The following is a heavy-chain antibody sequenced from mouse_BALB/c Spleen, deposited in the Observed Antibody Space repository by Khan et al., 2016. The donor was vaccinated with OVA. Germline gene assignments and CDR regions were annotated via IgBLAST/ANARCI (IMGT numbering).Heavy chain of an antibody. CDR2: IDPENGNT. Sequence: EVQLQESGAELVRPGAFVNLSCKASGFNIKDYYLHWVKQRPEQGLEWIGWIDPENGNTIYDPKFQGKANITSDTSSNTAYLQLSSQTSEDTAVYSCSRDGYSPWFAYWGQGTLVTVSA. D-gene: IGHD2-3*01. J-gene: IGHJ3*01. CDR3: SRDGYSPWFAY. V-gene: IGHV14-1*02. CDR1: GFNIKDYY.